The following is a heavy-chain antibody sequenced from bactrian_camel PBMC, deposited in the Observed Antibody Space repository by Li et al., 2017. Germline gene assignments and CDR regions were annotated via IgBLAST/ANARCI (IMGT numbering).Heavy chain of an antibody. D-gene: IGHD3*01. CDR3: KLWATGGYRCGSEFDY. Sequence: HVQLVESGGGSVQTGGSLRLSCAVSMHISCTYGMSWYRQTPGGARVRVAWIYDDGSVDYADSVRGRFTISQDYAKKTLYLQMNSLKPGDTAMYTCKLWATGGYRCGSEFDYWGQGTQVTVS. V-gene: IGHV3S53*01. J-gene: IGHJ4*01. CDR2: IYDDGSV. CDR1: MHISCTYG.